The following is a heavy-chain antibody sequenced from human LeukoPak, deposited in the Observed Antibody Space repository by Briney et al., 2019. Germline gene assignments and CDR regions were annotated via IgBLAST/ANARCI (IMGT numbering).Heavy chain of an antibody. J-gene: IGHJ6*02. V-gene: IGHV3-23*01. CDR2: ISGSGDST. Sequence: GGSLRLSCAASGFTFSTYAMSWVRQAPGKGLEWVSGISGSGDSTYYADSVKGRFTISRDNSKNTLYLQMNGLRAEDTAVYYCAKESRYCSGGSCNYYYYGMDVWGQGTTVTVSS. CDR3: AKESRYCSGGSCNYYYYGMDV. CDR1: GFTFSTYA. D-gene: IGHD2-15*01.